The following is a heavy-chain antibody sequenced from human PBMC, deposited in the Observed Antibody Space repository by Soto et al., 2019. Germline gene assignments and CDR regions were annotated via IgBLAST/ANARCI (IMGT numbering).Heavy chain of an antibody. J-gene: IGHJ6*02. CDR1: GGSISGYY. Sequence: SETLSLTCTVSGGSISGYYWAWVRQPPERGLEWIGFIYYDGTISSNPSLNSRVTISVDTSKNQFSLKLSSVTAADTAVYYCAREVGWDSSGYTAPTYGMDVRAQGTTVPVSS. D-gene: IGHD3-22*01. CDR2: IYYDGTI. V-gene: IGHV4-59*12. CDR3: AREVGWDSSGYTAPTYGMDV.